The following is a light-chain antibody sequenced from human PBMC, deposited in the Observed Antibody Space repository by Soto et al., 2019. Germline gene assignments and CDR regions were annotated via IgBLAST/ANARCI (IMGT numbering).Light chain of an antibody. CDR1: QDINNY. CDR3: LQHNSYPLT. Sequence: DIQMTQSPSAMSASVGDRVTITCRASQDINNYLVWFQQKPGTVPKRLIYAASSLQSGVPSRFSGSRSGTEFTLTISIRQPEDFATYYCLQHNSYPLTFVGGTKVEIK. CDR2: AAS. V-gene: IGKV1-17*03. J-gene: IGKJ4*01.